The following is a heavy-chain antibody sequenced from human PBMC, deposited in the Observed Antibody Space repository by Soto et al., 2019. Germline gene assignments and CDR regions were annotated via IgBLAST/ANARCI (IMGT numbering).Heavy chain of an antibody. Sequence: LRLSCAASGFPFSSYAMSWVRQAPGKGLEWVSAISGSGGSTYYADSVKGRFTISRDNSKNTLYLQMNSLRAEDTAVYYCAKDIVVVPAASFDYWGQGTLVTVSS. D-gene: IGHD2-2*01. CDR3: AKDIVVVPAASFDY. V-gene: IGHV3-23*01. CDR1: GFPFSSYA. J-gene: IGHJ4*02. CDR2: ISGSGGST.